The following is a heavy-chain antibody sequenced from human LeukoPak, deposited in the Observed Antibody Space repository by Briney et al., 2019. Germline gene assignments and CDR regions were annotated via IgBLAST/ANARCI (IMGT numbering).Heavy chain of an antibody. CDR2: ITSDASTI. J-gene: IGHJ5*02. Sequence: PGGTLRLSCEASGYSFSTYSMNWVRQAPGKGLDWVAYITSDASTIYYAESVKGRFTISRENANNSLYLQLNSLRVEDTAVYYCARDLGDLWGQGTLVSVSS. CDR1: GYSFSTYS. CDR3: ARDLGDL. V-gene: IGHV3-48*01.